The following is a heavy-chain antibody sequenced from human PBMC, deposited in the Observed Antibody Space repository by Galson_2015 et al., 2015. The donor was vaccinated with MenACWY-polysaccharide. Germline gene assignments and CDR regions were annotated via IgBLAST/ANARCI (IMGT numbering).Heavy chain of an antibody. D-gene: IGHD4-23*01. CDR1: GFTFSSYE. CDR3: ASRPTVEGY. V-gene: IGHV3-48*03. CDR2: ITSSGSAT. Sequence: SLRLSCAASGFTFSSYEMNWVRQAPGKGLEWLSHITSSGSATHYADSVKGRFTIFRDNAKNSVYLQMKSPRDEDTAIYYCASRPTVEGYWGQGTLVTVSS. J-gene: IGHJ4*02.